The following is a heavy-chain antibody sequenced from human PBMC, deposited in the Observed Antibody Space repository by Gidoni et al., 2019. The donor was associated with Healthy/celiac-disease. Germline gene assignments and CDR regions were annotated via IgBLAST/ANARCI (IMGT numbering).Heavy chain of an antibody. CDR2: IYYSGST. D-gene: IGHD3-10*01. J-gene: IGHJ5*02. Sequence: QLQLQESGPGLVKPSETLSLPCTVSGGSISSSSYYWGWIRQPPGKGLEWIGSIYYSGSTYYNPSLKSRVTISVDTSKNQFSLKLSSVTAADTAVYYCARRDLWFGEWGWFDPWGQGTLVTVSS. CDR1: GGSISSSSYY. V-gene: IGHV4-39*01. CDR3: ARRDLWFGEWGWFDP.